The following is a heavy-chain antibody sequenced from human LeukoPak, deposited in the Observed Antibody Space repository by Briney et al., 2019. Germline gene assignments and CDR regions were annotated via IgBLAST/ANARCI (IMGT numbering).Heavy chain of an antibody. CDR2: IDAGNGDT. CDR1: RYTFSDYA. Sequence: ASVKVSCKASRYTFSDYAMHWVRPAPGQRFEWMGWIDAGNGDTRYSQKFQGRVTITRDTSASTAYIGLRSLRSEDTAMYYCARGSTSDWPLDHWGQETLVTVSS. J-gene: IGHJ4*02. D-gene: IGHD2-2*01. V-gene: IGHV1-3*01. CDR3: ARGSTSDWPLDH.